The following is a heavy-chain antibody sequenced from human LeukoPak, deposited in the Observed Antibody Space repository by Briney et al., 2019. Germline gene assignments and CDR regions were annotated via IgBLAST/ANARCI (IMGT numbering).Heavy chain of an antibody. CDR3: ASLKYCSGGSCYSGAFDI. CDR1: GYSISSGYH. Sequence: SETLSLTCAVSGYSISSGYHWGWIRQPPGKGLEWIGSIYHSGSTYYNPSLKSRVTISVDTSKNQFSLKLSSVTAADTAVYYCASLKYCSGGSCYSGAFDIWGQGTMVTVSS. V-gene: IGHV4-38-2*01. CDR2: IYHSGST. J-gene: IGHJ3*02. D-gene: IGHD2-15*01.